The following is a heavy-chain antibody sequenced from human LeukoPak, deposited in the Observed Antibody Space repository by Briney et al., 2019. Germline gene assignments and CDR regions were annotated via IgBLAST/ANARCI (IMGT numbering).Heavy chain of an antibody. CDR2: FGHSEAT. CDR1: GFTFTSYS. J-gene: IGHJ4*02. Sequence: EGSLRLSCAVSGFTFTSYSMHWVRQAPGKGLEWVACFGHSEATSYGDSVKGRLTISRDSSKNMLYLQMNTLRHEDTAIYSCAKALWDSDRGEAFDSWGQGNLVTVSS. V-gene: IGHV3-30-3*01. D-gene: IGHD3-16*01. CDR3: AKALWDSDRGEAFDS.